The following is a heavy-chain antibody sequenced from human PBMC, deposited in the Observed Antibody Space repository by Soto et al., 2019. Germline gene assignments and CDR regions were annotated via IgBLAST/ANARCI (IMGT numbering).Heavy chain of an antibody. Sequence: QVHLQQSGPGLVKPSQTLSLTCAISGDSVSSNTAAWNWIRSSPSRGLEWQGRKYYRSNWRHDYAVSVKSRITVNPDTSKNHFSLQLNSVTPDDTAVYSCARGVEGSGFDLWGQGALVAVSS. CDR1: GDSVSSNTAA. CDR3: ARGVEGSGFDL. V-gene: IGHV6-1*01. D-gene: IGHD2-15*01. J-gene: IGHJ4*02. CDR2: KYYRSNWRH.